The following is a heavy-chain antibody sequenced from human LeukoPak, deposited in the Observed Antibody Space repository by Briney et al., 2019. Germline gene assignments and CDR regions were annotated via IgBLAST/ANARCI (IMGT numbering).Heavy chain of an antibody. Sequence: GGSLRLSCAASGFTLSSYAMSWVRQAPGKGLEWVSGISTSGGSSSYADSVKGRSTISRDNPRNTLYMQMNSLRAEDTALHYCAIMHPYYDGSGYWVQWGQGTLVTVSS. CDR3: AIMHPYYDGSGYWVQ. V-gene: IGHV3-23*01. J-gene: IGHJ4*02. D-gene: IGHD3-22*01. CDR1: GFTLSSYA. CDR2: ISTSGGSS.